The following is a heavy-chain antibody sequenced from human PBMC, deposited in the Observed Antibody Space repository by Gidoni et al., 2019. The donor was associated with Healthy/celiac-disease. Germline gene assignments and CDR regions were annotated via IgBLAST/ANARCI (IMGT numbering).Heavy chain of an antibody. CDR2: ISAYNCNT. J-gene: IGHJ4*02. D-gene: IGHD1-26*01. CDR3: ARDSTGGSYSFDY. V-gene: IGHV1-18*01. Sequence: QVQLVQSGAEGKKPGASVKVSCKASGYTITSYGIRWVRQAPGQGLEWMGLISAYNCNTNYAQKLQGRVTMTTDTSTSTAYMERRSLRSDDTAVYYCARDSTGGSYSFDYWGQGTLVTVSS. CDR1: GYTITSYG.